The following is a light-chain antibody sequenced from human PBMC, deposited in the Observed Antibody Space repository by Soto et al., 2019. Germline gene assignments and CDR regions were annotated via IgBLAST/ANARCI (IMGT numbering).Light chain of an antibody. CDR3: QQYNNWPPYT. CDR1: QSVGSK. Sequence: ELVMTQSPATLSVSPGERATLSCRASQSVGSKLAWYQQKPGLAPRLLIYDASTRATGIPARFSGSGSGTEVTLTISSLQSEDFAVYYCQQYNNWPPYTFGQGTELEIK. CDR2: DAS. V-gene: IGKV3-15*01. J-gene: IGKJ2*01.